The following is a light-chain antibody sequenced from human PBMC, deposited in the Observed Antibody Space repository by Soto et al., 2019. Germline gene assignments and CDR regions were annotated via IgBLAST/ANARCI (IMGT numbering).Light chain of an antibody. CDR3: QQYNSWSGVT. V-gene: IGKV1-5*01. J-gene: IGKJ4*01. Sequence: DIQMTQFPSTLSASVGDRVTITCRASQSINNWLAWYQQKPGEAPKLLIYDASSLESGVPSRFSGSGSGTEFTPTISSLQPDDFATYHCQQYNSWSGVTFGGGTKVDIK. CDR2: DAS. CDR1: QSINNW.